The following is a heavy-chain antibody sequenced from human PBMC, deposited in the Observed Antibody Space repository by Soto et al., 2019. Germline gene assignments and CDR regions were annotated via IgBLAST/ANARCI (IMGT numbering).Heavy chain of an antibody. D-gene: IGHD3-3*01. J-gene: IGHJ3*02. CDR1: GYTFTSYD. V-gene: IGHV1-8*01. CDR2: MNPNSGNT. Sequence: ASVKVSCKASGYTFTSYDINWVRQATGQGLEWMGWMNPNSGNTGYAQKFQGRVTMTSNTSISTAYMELSSLRSEDTAVYYCARGRYYDFWSGSDAFDIWGQGTMVTVSS. CDR3: ARGRYYDFWSGSDAFDI.